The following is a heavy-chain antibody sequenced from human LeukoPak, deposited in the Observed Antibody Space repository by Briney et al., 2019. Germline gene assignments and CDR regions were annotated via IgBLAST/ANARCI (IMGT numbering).Heavy chain of an antibody. D-gene: IGHD3-3*01. Sequence: SETLSLTCTVSGGSISSGGYYWSWIRQHPGKGLEWIGYIYYSGSTNYNPSLKSRVTISVDTSKNQFSLKLSSVTAADTAVYYCARDGYYDFWSGYYTPPVGWFDPWGQGTLVTVSS. V-gene: IGHV4-61*08. CDR1: GGSISSGGYY. CDR3: ARDGYYDFWSGYYTPPVGWFDP. J-gene: IGHJ5*02. CDR2: IYYSGST.